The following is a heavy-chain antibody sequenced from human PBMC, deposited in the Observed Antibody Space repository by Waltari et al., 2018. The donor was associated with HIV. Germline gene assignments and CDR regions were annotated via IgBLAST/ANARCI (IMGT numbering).Heavy chain of an antibody. D-gene: IGHD3-10*01. Sequence: QEQRVESGGGVVQPGDVLHVSCAASGPSFGRNVLTWVRQAPGKGLEWVAAISYDGIKKYYGDSLRGRFIISRDNSKKTLYLQMNTLRPEDTAIYFCAKDSSQVHWFGESLALWGQGTLVIVSS. CDR2: ISYDGIKK. CDR1: GPSFGRNV. J-gene: IGHJ4*02. V-gene: IGHV3-30*18. CDR3: AKDSSQVHWFGESLAL.